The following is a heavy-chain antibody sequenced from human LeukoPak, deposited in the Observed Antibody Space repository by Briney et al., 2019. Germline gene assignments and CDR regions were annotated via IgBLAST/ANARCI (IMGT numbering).Heavy chain of an antibody. CDR3: ARDLSPVVRASPMGY. CDR1: GFTFSSYG. Sequence: PGGSLRLSCAASGFTFSSYGMYWVRQAPGKGLEWVALITYDGYYKYYSDSVKGRFTISSDTSKNTLSLQMNSLRVEDTAVYYCARDLSPVVRASPMGYWGQGTLVTVSS. CDR2: ITYDGYYK. V-gene: IGHV3-30*03. J-gene: IGHJ4*02. D-gene: IGHD3-10*01.